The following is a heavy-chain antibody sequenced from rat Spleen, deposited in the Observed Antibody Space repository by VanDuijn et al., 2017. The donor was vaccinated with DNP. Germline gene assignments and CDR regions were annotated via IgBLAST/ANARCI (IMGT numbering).Heavy chain of an antibody. CDR3: VREELGTVTGTFDY. D-gene: IGHD5-1*01. Sequence: EVQLVESGGGLVQPGRSLKLSCAASGFNFNDYWMGWVRQAPGKGLEWIGEVNQDSSVTKYSPSLKERLTVSRDNALNTLYLQMNKLQFEDTAIYYCVREELGTVTGTFDYWGQGVMVTVSS. V-gene: IGHV4-2*01. CDR2: VNQDSSVT. J-gene: IGHJ2*01. CDR1: GFNFNDYW.